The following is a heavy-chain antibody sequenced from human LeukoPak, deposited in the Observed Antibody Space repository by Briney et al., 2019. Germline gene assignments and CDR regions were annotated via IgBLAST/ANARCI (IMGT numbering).Heavy chain of an antibody. J-gene: IGHJ4*02. CDR2: IIDSGGCT. Sequence: GGSPRLFCAASGFTFCSNAMSWGVRALRKGLVEGLRIIDSGGCTYYADSVKGPFSIYRDNSKNPLYLQMNSQRAEGTAVYYCAKGTGSSTSCSDYWGQGTLVTVSS. D-gene: IGHD2-2*01. CDR3: AKGTGSSTSCSDY. V-gene: IGHV3-23*01. CDR1: GFTFCSNA.